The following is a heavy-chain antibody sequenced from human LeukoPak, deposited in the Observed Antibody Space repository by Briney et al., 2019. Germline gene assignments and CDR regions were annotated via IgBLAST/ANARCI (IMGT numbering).Heavy chain of an antibody. D-gene: IGHD3-3*01. CDR3: AKDRRYDSYYYGMDV. V-gene: IGHV3-23*01. CDR1: GFTFSSYA. CDR2: ISGSGGST. J-gene: IGHJ6*02. Sequence: GGSLRLSCAASGFTFSSYAMSWVRQAPGKGLEWVSAISGSGGSTYYADSVKGRFTICRDNSKNTLYLQMNSLRAEDTAVYYCAKDRRYDSYYYGMDVWGQGTTVTVSS.